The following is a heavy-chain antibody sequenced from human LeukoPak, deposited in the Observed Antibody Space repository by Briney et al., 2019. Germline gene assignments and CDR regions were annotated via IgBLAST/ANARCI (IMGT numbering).Heavy chain of an antibody. Sequence: SETLSLTCTVSGGSISRYYWSWTRQPPGKGLEWIGYISYTGSTTYNSSLKSRVTISLDTSQNQFSLKLTSVTPADTAVYYCARIWPDLWGRGTLVTVSS. V-gene: IGHV4-59*01. D-gene: IGHD3-10*01. CDR1: GGSISRYY. J-gene: IGHJ2*01. CDR3: ARIWPDL. CDR2: ISYTGST.